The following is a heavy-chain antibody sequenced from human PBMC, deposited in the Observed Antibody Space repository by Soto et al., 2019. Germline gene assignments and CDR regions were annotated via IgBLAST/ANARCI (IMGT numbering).Heavy chain of an antibody. CDR1: GGSVNSDNYY. V-gene: IGHV4-61*01. J-gene: IGHJ6*02. CDR2: VYFIGTT. Sequence: QVQLQESGPGLVKPSETLSLTCTVSGGSVNSDNYYWTWIRQPPGKGLEWIGNVYFIGTTIYNPSLNRRVTISVDTSKNQFSLRLTSVTAADTAVYYCARDRGARNHGYGLDVWGQGTTVTVSS. CDR3: ARDRGARNHGYGLDV. D-gene: IGHD3-10*01.